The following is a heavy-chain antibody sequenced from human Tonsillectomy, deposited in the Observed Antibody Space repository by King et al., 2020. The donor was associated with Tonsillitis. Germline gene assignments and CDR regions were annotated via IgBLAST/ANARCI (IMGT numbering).Heavy chain of an antibody. V-gene: IGHV3-30*02. J-gene: IGHJ6*02. CDR1: GFTFSSFG. CDR2: LRFDGGDK. D-gene: IGHD5-18*01. CDR3: AKDSDTPMVNFYYYSMDV. Sequence: QLVQSGGGVVQPGGSLRLSCAGSGFTFSSFGMHWVRQAPGKGLEWVAFLRFDGGDKYHADSVKGRFTISRDNSKNTLYLQMNSLRAEDTAIYYCAKDSDTPMVNFYYYSMDVWGQGTTVTVSS.